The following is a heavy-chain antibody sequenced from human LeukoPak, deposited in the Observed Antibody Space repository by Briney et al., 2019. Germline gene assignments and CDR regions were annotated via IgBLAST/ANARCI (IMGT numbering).Heavy chain of an antibody. CDR1: GFTFSSYA. V-gene: IGHV3-23*01. J-gene: IGHJ4*02. CDR2: ISGSGGST. D-gene: IGHD2-15*01. CDR3: AKVSCSGGSCWNAFDY. Sequence: GGSLRLSCAASGFTFSSYAMSWVRQAPGKGLEWVSGISGSGGSTYYAESVKGRFTISRDNAKNSLYLQMNSLRAEDTALYYCAKVSCSGGSCWNAFDYWGQGTLVTVSS.